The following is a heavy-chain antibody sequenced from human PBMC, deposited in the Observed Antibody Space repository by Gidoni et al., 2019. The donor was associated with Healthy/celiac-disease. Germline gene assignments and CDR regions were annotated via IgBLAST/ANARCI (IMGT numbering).Heavy chain of an antibody. Sequence: STYYNPSLKSRVTISVDTSKNQFSLKLSSVTAADTAVYYCASSIVLMVYATRSWYFDLWGRGTLVTVSS. CDR3: ASSIVLMVYATRSWYFDL. D-gene: IGHD2-8*01. CDR2: ST. V-gene: IGHV4-39*01. J-gene: IGHJ2*01.